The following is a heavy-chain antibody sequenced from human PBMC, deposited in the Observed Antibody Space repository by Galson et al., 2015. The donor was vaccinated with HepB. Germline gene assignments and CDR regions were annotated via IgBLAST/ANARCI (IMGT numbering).Heavy chain of an antibody. D-gene: IGHD2-2*01. CDR2: INPDRGGT. Sequence: SVKVSCKASGYTFTGYYIHWVRQAPGQGFEWMGRINPDRGGTEYAQKFQGRVTMTRETSISTVYMDLRRLRSDDTAVYYCARINSVFCSSTTCRPDYWGQGTLVTVSS. J-gene: IGHJ4*02. V-gene: IGHV1-2*06. CDR1: GYTFTGYY. CDR3: ARINSVFCSSTTCRPDY.